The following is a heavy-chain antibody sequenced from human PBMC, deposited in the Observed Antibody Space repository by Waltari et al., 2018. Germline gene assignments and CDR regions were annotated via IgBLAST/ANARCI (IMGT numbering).Heavy chain of an antibody. CDR2: LSDNGRNT. CDR3: ARPNEACDDCFDAFDI. V-gene: IGHV3-23*01. Sequence: EAQLLESGGGLVQPGGSLRLSCVASGFTLKNYAMSWVRQAPGKGLEWVSSLSDNGRNTYYADSVKGRFTMSRDNSRNTLSLQMNRLTAEDTATFYCARPNEACDDCFDAFDIWGQGIVVTVSS. CDR1: GFTLKNYA. J-gene: IGHJ3*02. D-gene: IGHD2-21*02.